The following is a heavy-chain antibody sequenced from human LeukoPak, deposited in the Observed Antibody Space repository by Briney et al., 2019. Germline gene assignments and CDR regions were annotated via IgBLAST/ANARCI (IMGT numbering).Heavy chain of an antibody. Sequence: SETLSLTCAVYGGSFSGYYWSWIRQPPGKGLEWIGEINHSGSTNYNPSLKSRATISVDTSKNQFSLKLSSVTAADTAVYYCARSHYDILTGYYKDWFDPWGQGTLVTVSS. CDR1: GGSFSGYY. V-gene: IGHV4-34*01. CDR3: ARSHYDILTGYYKDWFDP. CDR2: INHSGST. J-gene: IGHJ5*02. D-gene: IGHD3-9*01.